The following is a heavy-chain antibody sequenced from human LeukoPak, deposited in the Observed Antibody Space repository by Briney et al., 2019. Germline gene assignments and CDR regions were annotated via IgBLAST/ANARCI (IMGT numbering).Heavy chain of an antibody. CDR1: GGSISSSSYY. CDR3: ARGQGYYDSSGPPGY. CDR2: IYYSGST. V-gene: IGHV4-39*07. D-gene: IGHD3-22*01. J-gene: IGHJ4*02. Sequence: KPSQTLSLTCTVSGGSISSSSYYWGWIRQPPGKGLEWIGSIYYSGSTYYNPSLKSRVTISVDTSKNQFSLKLSSVTAADTAVYYCARGQGYYDSSGPPGYWGQGTLVTVSS.